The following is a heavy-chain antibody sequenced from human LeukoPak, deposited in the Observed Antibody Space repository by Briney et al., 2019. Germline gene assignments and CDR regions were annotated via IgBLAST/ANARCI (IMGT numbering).Heavy chain of an antibody. CDR3: ASDIVSSSGSLDY. Sequence: GGGLRVSCAAPRVSSSNYWRHWVRQAPGKRPGWVSRVKSDGSNPSYAESVRGPFTISRDNAENMLYLQMNTLGAEDTAVYYCASDIVSSSGSLDYWGQGTLVTVSS. CDR1: RVSSSNYW. V-gene: IGHV3-74*01. D-gene: IGHD3-10*01. CDR2: VKSDGSNP. J-gene: IGHJ4*02.